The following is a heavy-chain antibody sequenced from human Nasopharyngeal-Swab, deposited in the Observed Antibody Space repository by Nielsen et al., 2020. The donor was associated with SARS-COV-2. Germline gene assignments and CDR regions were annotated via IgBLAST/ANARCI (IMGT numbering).Heavy chain of an antibody. J-gene: IGHJ4*02. D-gene: IGHD1-1*01. CDR2: INWNSGSI. V-gene: IGHV3-9*01. Sequence: GGSLRLSCAASGFTFDAMHWVRQAPGKGLAWVSGINWNSGSIGYADSVKGRFTISRDNAKNSLYLQMNGLRAEDTALYYCAKIASGTSNYFDYWGQGTLVTVSS. CDR3: AKIASGTSNYFDY. CDR1: GFTFDA.